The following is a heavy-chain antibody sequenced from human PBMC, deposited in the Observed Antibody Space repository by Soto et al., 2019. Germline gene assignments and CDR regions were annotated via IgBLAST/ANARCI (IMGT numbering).Heavy chain of an antibody. V-gene: IGHV6-1*01. J-gene: IGHJ4*02. CDR2: TYYRSKWCY. D-gene: IGHD6-19*01. Sequence: PSQTLSLTCAISGYSISRDSAAWNWIRQSPSRGLEWLGRTYYRSKWCYDYAVSVKGRVTINPDTSKNQFSLHLNSVTPEDTAVYYCARAYSSGWYSYFDYWGPGTLVTVSS. CDR1: GYSISRDSAA. CDR3: ARAYSSGWYSYFDY.